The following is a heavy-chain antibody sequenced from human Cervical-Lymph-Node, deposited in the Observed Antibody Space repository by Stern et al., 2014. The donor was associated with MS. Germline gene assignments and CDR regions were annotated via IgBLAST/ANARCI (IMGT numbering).Heavy chain of an antibody. J-gene: IGHJ4*02. CDR3: AKDIQYGSGPAPDH. CDR2: IGWNSGGI. CDR1: GFTFDDYA. V-gene: IGHV3-9*01. Sequence: EVQLVESGGGLVQPGRSLRLSCVASGFTFDDYAMHWVRQAPGKGLEWVSGIGWNSGGIGYADSVKGRFTISRDHAKNSLYLQMNSLRVEDTAFYYCAKDIQYGSGPAPDHWGQGTLVTVSS. D-gene: IGHD3-10*01.